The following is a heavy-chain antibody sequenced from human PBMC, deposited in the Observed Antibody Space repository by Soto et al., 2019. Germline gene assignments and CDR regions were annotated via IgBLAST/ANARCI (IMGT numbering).Heavy chain of an antibody. V-gene: IGHV6-1*01. D-gene: IGHD2-8*01. J-gene: IGHJ5*02. CDR3: ARDFNGLAP. Sequence: QVQLQQSGPGLLKPSQTLSLTCAISGDSVSSNSAAWNWIRQSPSRGLEWLGRTYYRSKWYHDYEISVXXRXTXSPDTSKNQFSLQLNSMTPEDTAVYYCARDFNGLAPWGQGILVTVSS. CDR1: GDSVSSNSAA. CDR2: TYYRSKWYH.